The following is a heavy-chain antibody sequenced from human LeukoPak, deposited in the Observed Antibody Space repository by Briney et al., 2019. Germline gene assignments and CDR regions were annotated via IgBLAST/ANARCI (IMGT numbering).Heavy chain of an antibody. V-gene: IGHV3-7*01. CDR3: ATSAARAIES. Sequence: GGSLRLSCAASGFTFSSYWMSWVRQAPGKGLECVANIKQDGSEKYYVDSVRGRFTLSRDNAKNSLYLQMNSLRVEDTAVYYCATSAARAIESWGQGTLVTVAS. CDR1: GFTFSSYW. D-gene: IGHD6-25*01. J-gene: IGHJ4*02. CDR2: IKQDGSEK.